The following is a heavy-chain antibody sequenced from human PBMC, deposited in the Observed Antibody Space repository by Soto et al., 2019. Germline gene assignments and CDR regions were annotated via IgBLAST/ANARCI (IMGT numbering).Heavy chain of an antibody. CDR3: ASLTVTRDY. J-gene: IGHJ4*02. CDR2: INPSGGNT. V-gene: IGHV1-46*01. Sequence: GAVKVSCKASGYTFTSCYMHWVRQAPGQGLEWMGIINPSGGNTSYAQKFQGRVTMTRDTSTSTVYMELSSLRSEDTAVYYCASLTVTRDYWGQGTLVTVSS. D-gene: IGHD4-17*01. CDR1: GYTFTSCY.